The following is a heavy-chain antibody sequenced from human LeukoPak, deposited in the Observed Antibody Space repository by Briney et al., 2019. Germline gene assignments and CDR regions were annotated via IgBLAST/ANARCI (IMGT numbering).Heavy chain of an antibody. J-gene: IGHJ4*02. CDR2: ITSNGGNT. V-gene: IGHV3-64*04. CDR1: GFTFSTYA. Sequence: GGSLRLSCSASGFTFSTYAMHWVRQAPGKGLECVSSITSNGGNTYHIDSVKGRFTISRDNSKNTLYLQMNSLRAEDTAVYYCAKFVRGYCSSTSCSYFDYWGQGTLVTVSS. D-gene: IGHD2-2*01. CDR3: AKFVRGYCSSTSCSYFDY.